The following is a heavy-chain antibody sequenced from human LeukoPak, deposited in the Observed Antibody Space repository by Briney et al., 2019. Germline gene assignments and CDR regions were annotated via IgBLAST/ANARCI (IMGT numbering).Heavy chain of an antibody. Sequence: SETLSLTCTVSGGSISRYYWSWIRRPPGKGLEWIGYISYSGSTNYNPSLRSRVTISVDTSQNQFSLNLSSVTAADTALYYCARESSYRYVDYWGQGTLVTVSS. D-gene: IGHD3-16*02. CDR3: ARESSYRYVDY. CDR2: ISYSGST. CDR1: GGSISRYY. J-gene: IGHJ4*02. V-gene: IGHV4-59*01.